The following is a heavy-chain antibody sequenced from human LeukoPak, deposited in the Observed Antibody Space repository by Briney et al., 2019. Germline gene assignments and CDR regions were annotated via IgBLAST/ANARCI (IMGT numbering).Heavy chain of an antibody. CDR1: GGSFSGYY. D-gene: IGHD4-23*01. V-gene: IGHV4-34*01. J-gene: IGHJ6*03. Sequence: SETLSLTCAVYGGSFSGYYWSWIRQPPGKGLEWIREINHSGSTNYNPSLKSRVTISVDTSKNQFSLKLSSVTAADTAVYYCARRWYYYYYYMDVWGKGTTVTVSS. CDR2: INHSGST. CDR3: ARRWYYYYYYMDV.